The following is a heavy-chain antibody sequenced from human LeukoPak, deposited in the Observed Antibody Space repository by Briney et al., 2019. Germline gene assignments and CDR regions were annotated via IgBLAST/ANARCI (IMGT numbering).Heavy chain of an antibody. CDR2: ISSGSSYI. J-gene: IGHJ4*02. D-gene: IGHD6-19*01. CDR1: GFTFGSYS. Sequence: GGSLRLSCAASGFTFGSYSMNWVRQAPGKGLEWVSSISSGSSYIYYADSVKGRFTISRDNAKNSLYLQMNSLRAEDTAVYYCARDNTQWLPDYWGQGTLVAVSS. V-gene: IGHV3-21*01. CDR3: ARDNTQWLPDY.